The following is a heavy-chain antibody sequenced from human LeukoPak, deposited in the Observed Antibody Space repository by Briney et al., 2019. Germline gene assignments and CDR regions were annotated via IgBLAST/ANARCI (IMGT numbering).Heavy chain of an antibody. V-gene: IGHV4-4*02. CDR3: ARASYSYDINGWVPFDY. D-gene: IGHD3-22*01. J-gene: IGHJ4*02. Sequence: PSGTLSLTCGVSGGSISSNNWWSWVRQPPGQGLEWIGEIYHSGSANYNPSLKSRVTISVDKSKNQFSLRLSSVTAADTAVYYCARASYSYDINGWVPFDYWGQGTLVTVSS. CDR1: GGSISSNNW. CDR2: IYHSGSA.